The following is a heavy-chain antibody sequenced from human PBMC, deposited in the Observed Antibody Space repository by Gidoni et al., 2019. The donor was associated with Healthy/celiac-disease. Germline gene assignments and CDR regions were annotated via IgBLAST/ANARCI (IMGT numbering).Heavy chain of an antibody. J-gene: IGHJ3*02. D-gene: IGHD3-10*01. Sequence: QVQLVEAGGGVVEPGRSLRLSCAASGCTWSSYASHWVRQAPGKGLEGVAVISSDGSNKYYADSVKGRFTISRDNSKNTLYLQMNSLRAEDTAVYYCARDASWTMVRGAYAFDIWGQGTMVTVSS. CDR2: ISSDGSNK. V-gene: IGHV3-30-3*01. CDR1: GCTWSSYA. CDR3: ARDASWTMVRGAYAFDI.